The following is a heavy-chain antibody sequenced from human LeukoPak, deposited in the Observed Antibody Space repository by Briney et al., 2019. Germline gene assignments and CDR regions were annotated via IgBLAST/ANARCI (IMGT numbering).Heavy chain of an antibody. CDR3: ARDDFEYSVHNGMDV. CDR2: VYRSGDT. J-gene: IGHJ6*02. CDR1: GGSISTYY. V-gene: IGHV4-4*07. Sequence: SETLSLTCSVSGGSISTYYWSWVRQPAGKGLEWIGRVYRSGDTNYNPSLKSRVTMSVDTSKNQISLRLRSVTAADTAVYYCARDDFEYSVHNGMDVWGQGTTVTVSS. D-gene: IGHD3-9*01.